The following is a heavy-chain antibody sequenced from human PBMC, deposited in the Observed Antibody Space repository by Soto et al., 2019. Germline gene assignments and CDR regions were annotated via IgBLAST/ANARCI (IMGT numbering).Heavy chain of an antibody. J-gene: IGHJ4*02. CDR3: ARASGESYPGSRVFDS. CDR2: ITNTGGDT. D-gene: IGHD3-10*01. Sequence: PGGSLRLSCAASGFTFSSDAMSWVRQAPGKGLEWVSVITNTGGDTLYADSVKGRFAISRDNSKNTPYLQMNSLRAEDTAIYYCARASGESYPGSRVFDSWGQGTRVTVSS. CDR1: GFTFSSDA. V-gene: IGHV3-23*01.